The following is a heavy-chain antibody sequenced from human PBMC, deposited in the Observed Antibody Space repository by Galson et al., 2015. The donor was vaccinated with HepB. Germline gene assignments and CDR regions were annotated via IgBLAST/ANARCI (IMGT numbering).Heavy chain of an antibody. CDR2: ITHSGST. CDR3: ARVGGVRFLEWLPRENWFDP. J-gene: IGHJ5*02. V-gene: IGHV4-34*01. CDR1: GGSFSGYY. D-gene: IGHD3-3*01. Sequence: ATLSPTCAVYGGSFSGYYWSWIRQPPGKGLEWMGEITHSGSTNSNPYLKSRVTISVDTSKNQFSLTLSSVTAADTAVYYCARVGGVRFLEWLPRENWFDPWGQGALVTVSS.